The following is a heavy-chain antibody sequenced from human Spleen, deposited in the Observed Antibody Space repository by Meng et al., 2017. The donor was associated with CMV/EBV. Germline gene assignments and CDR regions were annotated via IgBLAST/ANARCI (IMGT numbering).Heavy chain of an antibody. CDR2: IYTSGST. D-gene: IGHD3-10*01. CDR1: GGSISSYY. J-gene: IGHJ4*02. CDR3: ARILWFGELQYYFDY. V-gene: IGHV4-4*07. Sequence: VRLQEPGPGLVKPSETLSLTCTVSGGSISSYYWSWIRQPAGKGLEWIGRIYTSGSTNYNPSLKSRVTMSVDTSKNQFSLKLSSVTAADTAVYYCARILWFGELQYYFDYWGQGTLVTVSS.